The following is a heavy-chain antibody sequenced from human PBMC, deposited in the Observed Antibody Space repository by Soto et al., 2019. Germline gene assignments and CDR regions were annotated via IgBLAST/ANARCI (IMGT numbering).Heavy chain of an antibody. V-gene: IGHV3-9*01. CDR1: GFTFDDDA. CDR3: ARRGIALSSAFDI. J-gene: IGHJ3*02. Sequence: GGSLRLSCAAPGFTFDDDAMHWVRQAPGKGLEWVSGISWNSGSIGYADSVKGRFTISRDNAKNSLYLQMNSLRAEDTALYYCARRGIALSSAFDIWGQGTMVTVSS. D-gene: IGHD6-13*01. CDR2: ISWNSGSI.